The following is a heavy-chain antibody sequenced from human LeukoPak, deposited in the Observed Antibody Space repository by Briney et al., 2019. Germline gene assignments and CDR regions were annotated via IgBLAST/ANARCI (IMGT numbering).Heavy chain of an antibody. J-gene: IGHJ4*02. CDR2: ISSNGGNT. D-gene: IGHD3-22*01. V-gene: IGHV3-64D*06. Sequence: GGSLRLSCSASGFTFSSYAMHWVRQAPGKGLEYVSAISSNGGNTYYADSVKGRFTISRDNSKNTLYLQMSSLRAEDTAVYYCARAQYYYDSSGYSQYYFDYWGQGTLVTVSS. CDR3: ARAQYYYDSSGYSQYYFDY. CDR1: GFTFSSYA.